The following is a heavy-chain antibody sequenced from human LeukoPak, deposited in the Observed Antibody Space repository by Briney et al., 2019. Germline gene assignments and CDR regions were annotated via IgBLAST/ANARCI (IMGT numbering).Heavy chain of an antibody. CDR2: ISGSGGST. CDR1: GFTFSSYA. V-gene: IGHV3-23*01. D-gene: IGHD2-2*01. J-gene: IGHJ4*02. CDR3: AKYSPFCSSTSCEKGHFDY. Sequence: PGGSLRLSCAASGFTFSSYAMSWVRQAPGKGLEWVSAISGSGGSTYYADSVKGRFTISRDNSKNTLYLQMNSLRAEDTAVYYCAKYSPFCSSTSCEKGHFDYWGQGTLVTVSS.